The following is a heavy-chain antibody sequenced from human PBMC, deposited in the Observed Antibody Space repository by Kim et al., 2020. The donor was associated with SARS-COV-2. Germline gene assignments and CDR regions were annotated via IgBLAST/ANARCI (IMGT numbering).Heavy chain of an antibody. Sequence: SETLSLTCAVYGGSLSGYYWSWIRQPPGKGLEWIAEINHSGSTNYNPSLKSRVTISVDTSKNQFSLKLSSVTAADTAVYYCARVTARRNITMVRGVIIGRGFDPWGQGTLVTVSS. CDR3: ARVTARRNITMVRGVIIGRGFDP. CDR2: INHSGST. CDR1: GGSLSGYY. V-gene: IGHV4-34*01. J-gene: IGHJ5*02. D-gene: IGHD3-10*01.